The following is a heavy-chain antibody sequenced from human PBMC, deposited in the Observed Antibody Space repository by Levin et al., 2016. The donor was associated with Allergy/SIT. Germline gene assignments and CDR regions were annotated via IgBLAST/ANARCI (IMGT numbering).Heavy chain of an antibody. J-gene: IGHJ4*02. CDR1: GDSISNDWYY. CDR3: ARLLWGSGYYDF. V-gene: IGHV4-39*01. Sequence: SETLSLTCTVSGDSISNDWYYWGWIRQPPGKGLEWIGSIYHNGRTYYNASLTSRVTISLDTSKNQFSLRLSFVTAADTSIYYCARLLWGSGYYDFWGQGTLVTVSS. D-gene: IGHD3-16*01. CDR2: IYHNGRT.